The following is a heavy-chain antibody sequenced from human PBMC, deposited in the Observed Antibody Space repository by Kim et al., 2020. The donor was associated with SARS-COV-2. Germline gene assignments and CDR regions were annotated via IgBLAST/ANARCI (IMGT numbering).Heavy chain of an antibody. D-gene: IGHD3-3*01. J-gene: IGHJ5*02. Sequence: YYADSVTGRFTTSRDNAKNSRYLQMNSLRAEDTAVYYCAGEALVGGWFDPWGQGTLVTVSS. V-gene: IGHV3-21*01. CDR3: AGEALVGGWFDP.